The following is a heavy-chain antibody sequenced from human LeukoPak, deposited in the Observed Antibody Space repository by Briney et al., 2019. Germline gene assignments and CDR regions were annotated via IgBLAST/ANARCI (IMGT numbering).Heavy chain of an antibody. CDR3: ARGQRHTTVTTYFDY. CDR1: GGSIRSYY. J-gene: IGHJ4*02. Sequence: NPSETLSLTCTVSGGSIRSYYWSWIRQPPGKGLEWIGYIYYSGSTNYNPSLKSRVTISVDTSKNQFSLKLSSVTAADTAVYYCARGQRHTTVTTYFDYWGQGTLVTVSS. D-gene: IGHD4-17*01. V-gene: IGHV4-59*12. CDR2: IYYSGST.